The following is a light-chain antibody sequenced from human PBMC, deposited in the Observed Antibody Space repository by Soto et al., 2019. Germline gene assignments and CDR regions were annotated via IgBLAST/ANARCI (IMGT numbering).Light chain of an antibody. J-gene: IGLJ1*01. V-gene: IGLV2-23*02. CDR3: CSYACSSTPLI. CDR1: SSDVGSYNL. Sequence: QSVLNQPSSVSGSPGQSLTISCTGTSSDVGSYNLVSWYQQHPGKAPKLMIYEVSKRPSGVSNRFSGSKSGNTASLTISGLQAEDEADYYSCSYACSSTPLIFGTGTNVTV. CDR2: EVS.